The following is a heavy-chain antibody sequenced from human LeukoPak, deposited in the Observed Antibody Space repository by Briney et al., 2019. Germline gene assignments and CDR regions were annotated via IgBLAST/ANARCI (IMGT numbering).Heavy chain of an antibody. D-gene: IGHD3-9*01. Sequence: SETLSLTCAVYGGSFSGYYWSWIRQPPGKGLEWIGEINHSGSTNYNPSLKSRVTISVDTSKNQFSLKLSAVTAADTAVYYCGRVLRYIAWLRNNWFDPWGQGTLVTVSS. V-gene: IGHV4-34*01. J-gene: IGHJ5*02. CDR3: GRVLRYIAWLRNNWFDP. CDR2: INHSGST. CDR1: GGSFSGYY.